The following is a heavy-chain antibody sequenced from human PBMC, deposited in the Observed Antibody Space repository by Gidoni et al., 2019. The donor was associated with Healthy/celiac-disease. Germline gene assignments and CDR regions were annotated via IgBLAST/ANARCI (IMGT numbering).Heavy chain of an antibody. CDR2: IKSKTDGGTT. Sequence: EVQLVESGGGLVKPGGSLRLSCAASGSTFRNAWMSWVRPAPGKGLGRVGRIKSKTDGGTTDYAAHVKGRFTISREDSKNTLYLQMNSLKTEDTAVYYCTTGDCSGGSCYSPSYYYYGMDVWGQGTTVTVSS. D-gene: IGHD2-15*01. CDR3: TTGDCSGGSCYSPSYYYYGMDV. V-gene: IGHV3-15*01. J-gene: IGHJ6*02. CDR1: GSTFRNAW.